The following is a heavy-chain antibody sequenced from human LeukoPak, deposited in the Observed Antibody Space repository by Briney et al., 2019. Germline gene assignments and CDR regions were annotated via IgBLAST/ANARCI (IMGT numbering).Heavy chain of an antibody. CDR2: IKEDGSEK. V-gene: IGHV3-7*01. CDR3: ASLAVTSDGYFDY. Sequence: GGSLRLSCAASGFIFTDYWMYWVRQAPGRGLAWVANIKEDGSEKNYVDSVKGRFTISRDNAKNSVYLQMNSLRVEDTAVYYCASLAVTSDGYFDYWGQGTLVTVSS. CDR1: GFIFTDYW. D-gene: IGHD4-17*01. J-gene: IGHJ4*02.